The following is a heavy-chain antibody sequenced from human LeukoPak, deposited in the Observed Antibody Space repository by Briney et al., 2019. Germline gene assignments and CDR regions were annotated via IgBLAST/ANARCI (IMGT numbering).Heavy chain of an antibody. CDR2: INPSGGST. CDR1: GYTFTSYY. CDR3: ARVLVNCSGGSCYSGGYFDY. J-gene: IGHJ4*02. V-gene: IGHV1-46*01. D-gene: IGHD2-15*01. Sequence: ASVKVSCKASGYTFTSYYMHWVRQAPGQGLEWVGIINPSGGSTSYAQKFQGRVTMTRDTSTSTVYMELSSLRSEDTAVYYCARVLVNCSGGSCYSGGYFDYWGQGTLVTVSS.